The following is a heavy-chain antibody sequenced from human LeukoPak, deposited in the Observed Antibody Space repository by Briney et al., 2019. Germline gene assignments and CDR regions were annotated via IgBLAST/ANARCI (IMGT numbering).Heavy chain of an antibody. CDR1: GYSFTSYW. CDR3: ARHGVRGVIIEDY. Sequence: GESLKISCKGSGYSFTSYWIGWVRQMPGKRLEWMGIIYPGDSDTRYSPSLQGQVTISADKSISTAYLQWSSLKASDTAMYYCARHGVRGVIIEDYWGQGTLVTVSS. CDR2: IYPGDSDT. D-gene: IGHD3-10*01. V-gene: IGHV5-51*01. J-gene: IGHJ4*02.